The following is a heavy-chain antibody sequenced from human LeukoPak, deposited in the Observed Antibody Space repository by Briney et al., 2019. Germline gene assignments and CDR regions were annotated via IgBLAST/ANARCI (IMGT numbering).Heavy chain of an antibody. V-gene: IGHV4-34*01. Sequence: SETLSLTCAVYGGSFSGYYWSWIRQPPGKGLEWIGEINHSGSTIYNPSLKSRVIISVDTSKNQFSLKLSSVTAADTAVYYCARDLVLSWFDLWGQGTLVTVSS. CDR3: ARDLVLSWFDL. CDR1: GGSFSGYY. D-gene: IGHD3-16*02. J-gene: IGHJ5*02. CDR2: INHSGST.